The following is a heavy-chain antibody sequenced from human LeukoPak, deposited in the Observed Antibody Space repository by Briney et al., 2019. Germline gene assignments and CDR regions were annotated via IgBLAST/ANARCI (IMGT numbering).Heavy chain of an antibody. CDR1: GGSISSYY. Sequence: SETLSLTCTVSGGSISSYYWSWIRQPPGKGLEWIGYIYYSGSTNYNPSLKSRVTISVDTSKNQFSLKLSSVTAADTAVYYCAREYYYDSSGYYNYYYYGMDVWGQGTLVTVSS. CDR3: AREYYYDSSGYYNYYYYGMDV. J-gene: IGHJ6*02. D-gene: IGHD3-22*01. V-gene: IGHV4-59*01. CDR2: IYYSGST.